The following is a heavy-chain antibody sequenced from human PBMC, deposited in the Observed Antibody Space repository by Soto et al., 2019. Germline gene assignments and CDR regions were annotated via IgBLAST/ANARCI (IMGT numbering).Heavy chain of an antibody. V-gene: IGHV6-1*01. J-gene: IGHJ6*01. CDR1: GDSVSSNSAA. CDR3: AREQAVGSGSYYVKCFYYGMDV. Sequence: SQTLSLTCASSGDSVSSNSAAWNWIRQAPSRGLEWLGSTYYRSKWYNDYAVSVKSRITINQDISKNQFSLQLNSVPPEDTAVYYCAREQAVGSGSYYVKCFYYGMDVWRHGTTATLSS. D-gene: IGHD3-10*01. CDR2: TYYRSKWYN.